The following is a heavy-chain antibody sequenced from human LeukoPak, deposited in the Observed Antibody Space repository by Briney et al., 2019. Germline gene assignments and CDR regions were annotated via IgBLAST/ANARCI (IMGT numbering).Heavy chain of an antibody. CDR1: GFTFSTYN. CDR3: ARVLTCSGWFEDY. V-gene: IGHV3-48*01. Sequence: TGGSLRLSCAASGFTFSTYNMNWVRQAPGKGLELVSSISGTGSSTYYTDSVKGRFTISRDNAKNSLYLQRNSLRAEDTAVYYCARVLTCSGWFEDYWGQGNLVTVSS. CDR2: ISGTGSST. J-gene: IGHJ4*02. D-gene: IGHD6-19*01.